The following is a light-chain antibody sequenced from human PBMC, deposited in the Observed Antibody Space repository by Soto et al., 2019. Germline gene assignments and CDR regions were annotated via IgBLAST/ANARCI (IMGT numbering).Light chain of an antibody. V-gene: IGKV3-15*01. J-gene: IGKJ2*01. CDR3: QHYNYWPYT. CDR1: QTIDNT. Sequence: EILITQSPATLSLSPGERATLSCRASQTIDNTLAWYQRKNGQAPSILIYDASTRDTGVPARFSGSGSGTDFTLTISRLQSEDFEVYYCQHYNYWPYTFGQGTKVDIK. CDR2: DAS.